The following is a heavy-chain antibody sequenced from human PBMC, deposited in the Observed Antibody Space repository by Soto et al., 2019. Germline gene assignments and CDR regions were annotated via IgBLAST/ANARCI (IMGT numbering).Heavy chain of an antibody. V-gene: IGHV3-33*01. CDR1: GFTFSSYG. J-gene: IGHJ4*02. D-gene: IGHD1-26*01. CDR3: ARERSGSYYSGFDY. Sequence: QVQLVESGGGVVQPGRSLRLSCAASGFTFSSYGMHWVRQAPGKGLEWVAVIWYDGSNKYYADSVKGRFTISRDNSKNTLYLQMNSLRAEDTAVYYCARERSGSYYSGFDYWGQGTLVTVSS. CDR2: IWYDGSNK.